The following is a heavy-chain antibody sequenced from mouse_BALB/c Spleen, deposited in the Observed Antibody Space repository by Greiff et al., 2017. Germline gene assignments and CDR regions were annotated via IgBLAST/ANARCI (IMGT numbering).Heavy chain of an antibody. CDR1: GFTFSSYT. V-gene: IGHV5-6-4*01. J-gene: IGHJ2*01. D-gene: IGHD2-14*01. CDR3: TRDGVRRYFDY. Sequence: EVKLVESGGGLVKPGGSLKLSCAASGFTFSSYTMSWVRQTPEKRLEWVATISSGGSYTYYPDSVKGRFTISRDNAKNTLYLQMSSLKSEDTAMYYCTRDGVRRYFDYWGQGTTLTVSS. CDR2: ISSGGSYT.